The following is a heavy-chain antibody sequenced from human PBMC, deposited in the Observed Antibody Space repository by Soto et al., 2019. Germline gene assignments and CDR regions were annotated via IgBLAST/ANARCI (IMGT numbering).Heavy chain of an antibody. CDR2: IIPMXXTX. CDR1: GGTFSSYA. D-gene: IGHD1-26*01. CDR3: AREAIVAGATTGMDV. J-gene: IGHJ6*02. Sequence: GASVKVSCKASGGTFSSYAISLVRQAPRQGLEWMGGIIPMXXTXXXXXKXXGRVTMTTDTSTSTVYMELSRLRSDDTAVYYCAREAIVAGATTGMDVWGQGTTVTVSS. V-gene: IGHV1-69*05.